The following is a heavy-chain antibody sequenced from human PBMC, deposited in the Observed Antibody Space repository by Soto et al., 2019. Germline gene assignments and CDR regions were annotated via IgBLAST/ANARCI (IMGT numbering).Heavy chain of an antibody. CDR2: ISAYTDDP. V-gene: IGHV1-18*01. D-gene: IGHD2-2*01. CDR3: ARVIPGAEAWFDP. CDR1: GYTFTNFG. J-gene: IGHJ5*02. Sequence: QVHLVQSGSEVKTAGAAVKVSCKASGYTFTNFGVTWVRQAPGQGLEWMGWISAYTDDPNYAQKFQGRVTMTIDTSTSTAYLDLRSLTSDDTAVYYCARVIPGAEAWFDPWGQGTLVTVSS.